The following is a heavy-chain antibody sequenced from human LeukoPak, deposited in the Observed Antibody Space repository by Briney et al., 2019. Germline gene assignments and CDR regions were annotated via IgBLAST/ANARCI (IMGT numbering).Heavy chain of an antibody. V-gene: IGHV4-59*01. Sequence: SETLSLTCAVYGGSFSGYYWSWIRQPPGKGLEWIGYIYYSGSTNYNPSLKSRVTISVDTSKNQFSLKLSSVTAADTAVYYCARGSPPITMVRGVIVWFDPWGQGTLVTVSS. CDR3: ARGSPPITMVRGVIVWFDP. J-gene: IGHJ5*02. CDR2: IYYSGST. CDR1: GGSFSGYY. D-gene: IGHD3-10*01.